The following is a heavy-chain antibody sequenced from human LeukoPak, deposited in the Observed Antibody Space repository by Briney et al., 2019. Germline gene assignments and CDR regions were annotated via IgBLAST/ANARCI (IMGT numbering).Heavy chain of an antibody. Sequence: SETLSLTCTVSGGSISSNNYYWGWIRQPPGKGLEWIGSIHYSGSTYYNSSLKSRITISVDTSKNQFSLKLTSVTAADTAMYYCASDWSGLSFCFWGQGTLVTVSS. D-gene: IGHD3-3*01. CDR2: IHYSGST. V-gene: IGHV4-39*01. J-gene: IGHJ4*02. CDR1: GGSISSNNYY. CDR3: ASDWSGLSFCF.